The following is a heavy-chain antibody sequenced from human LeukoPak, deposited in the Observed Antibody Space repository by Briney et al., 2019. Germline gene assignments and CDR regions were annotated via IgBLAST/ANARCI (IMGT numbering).Heavy chain of an antibody. D-gene: IGHD5-18*01. CDR2: INPNSGGT. V-gene: IGHV1-2*02. J-gene: IGHJ4*02. CDR3: AREDGGYSYGYLYYFDY. CDR1: GYTFTGYY. Sequence: GASVKVSCKASGYTFTGYYMHWLRQAPGQGLEWMGWINPNSGGTNYAQKFQGRVTMTRDTSISTAYMELSRLRSDDTAVYYCAREDGGYSYGYLYYFDYWGQGTLVTVST.